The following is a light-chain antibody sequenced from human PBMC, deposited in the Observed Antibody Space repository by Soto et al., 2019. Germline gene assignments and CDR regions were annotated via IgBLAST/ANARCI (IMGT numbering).Light chain of an antibody. J-gene: IGLJ1*01. V-gene: IGLV2-14*01. CDR3: SSYTTIDTYV. Sequence: QSALTQPASVSGSPGQSITISCTGTSSDVGGYNYVSWSQQHPGKAPKLMIYEVSNRPSGISNRFSGSKSGNTASLTISGLQAEDEADYYCSSYTTIDTYVFGTGTKATVL. CDR1: SSDVGGYNY. CDR2: EVS.